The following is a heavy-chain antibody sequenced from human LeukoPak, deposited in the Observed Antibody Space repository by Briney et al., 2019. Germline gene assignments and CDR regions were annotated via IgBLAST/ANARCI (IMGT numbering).Heavy chain of an antibody. J-gene: IGHJ2*01. V-gene: IGHV4-31*02. CDR2: SYYSGST. Sequence: ASQTLSLTCTVSGDSINSGDYYWSWIRQHPGKGLEWIGYSYYSGSTYCNPSLKSRVTIPVDTSKNQFSLRLSSVTAADTAVYYCARAILTPSGYVWHFDLWGRGTLVTVSS. CDR3: ARAILTPSGYVWHFDL. D-gene: IGHD3-3*01. CDR1: GDSINSGDYY.